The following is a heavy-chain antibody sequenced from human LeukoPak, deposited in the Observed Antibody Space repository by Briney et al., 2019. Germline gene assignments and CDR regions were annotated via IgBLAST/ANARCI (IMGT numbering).Heavy chain of an antibody. Sequence: PGGSLRLSCAASGFTVSSNYMSWVRQAPGKGLEWVSVIYSGGSTYYADSVKGRFTISRDNAKNSLYLQMNSLRAEDTAVYYCARELDDYGGNGGFDYWGQGTLVTVSS. D-gene: IGHD4-23*01. CDR3: ARELDDYGGNGGFDY. CDR1: GFTVSSNY. V-gene: IGHV3-53*01. CDR2: IYSGGST. J-gene: IGHJ4*02.